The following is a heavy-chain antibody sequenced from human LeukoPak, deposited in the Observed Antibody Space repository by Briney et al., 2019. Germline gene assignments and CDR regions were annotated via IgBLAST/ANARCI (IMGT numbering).Heavy chain of an antibody. V-gene: IGHV3-21*01. CDR1: GFTFSSYS. CDR2: ISSSSSYI. CDR3: ARAMDDTAMVTPYYFDY. Sequence: PGGSLRLSCAASGFTFSSYSMNWVRQAPGKGLEWVSSISSSSSYIYYADSVKGRFTISRDNAKNSLYLQMNSLRAEDTAVYYCARAMDDTAMVTPYYFDYWGQGTLVTVSS. D-gene: IGHD5-18*01. J-gene: IGHJ4*02.